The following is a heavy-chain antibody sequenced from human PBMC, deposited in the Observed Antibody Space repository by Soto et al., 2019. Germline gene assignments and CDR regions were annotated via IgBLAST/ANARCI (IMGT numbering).Heavy chain of an antibody. J-gene: IGHJ6*02. CDR3: AKDQLRGVRGVITYYYGMDV. Sequence: QVQLVESGGGVVQPGRSLRLSCAASGFTFSSYGMHWVRQAPGKGLEWVAVISYDGSNKYYADSVKGRFTISRDNSKNTLYLKMNRLRAEDTAVYYCAKDQLRGVRGVITYYYGMDVWGQGTTVTVSS. CDR2: ISYDGSNK. D-gene: IGHD3-10*01. CDR1: GFTFSSYG. V-gene: IGHV3-30*18.